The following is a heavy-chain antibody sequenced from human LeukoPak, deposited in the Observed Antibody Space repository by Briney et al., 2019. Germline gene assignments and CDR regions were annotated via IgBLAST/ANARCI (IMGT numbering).Heavy chain of an antibody. CDR2: INPNSGGT. D-gene: IGHD5-24*01. CDR1: GYSFTDKY. CDR3: ARGGDGNRRDFDY. Sequence: ASVKVSCKASGYSFTDKYMHWVRQAPGQGLEWMGWINPNSGGTNYAQTFQGRVTMTRDTSISTAYMQLNSLRSDDTAVYYCARGGDGNRRDFDYWGQGTLVTVSS. J-gene: IGHJ4*02. V-gene: IGHV1-2*02.